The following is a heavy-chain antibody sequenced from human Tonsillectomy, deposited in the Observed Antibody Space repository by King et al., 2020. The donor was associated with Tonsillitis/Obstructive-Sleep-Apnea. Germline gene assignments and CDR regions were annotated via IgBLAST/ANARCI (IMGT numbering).Heavy chain of an antibody. V-gene: IGHV3-30*01. CDR1: GFTFSSYA. Sequence: HVQLVESGGGVVQPGRSLRLSCAASGFTFSSYAMHWGRQAPGKGLEWVAVISYDGSNKYYADSVKGRFTISRDNSKNTLYLQINILRAEDTAVYYCARDPIVVVPAASFWFDPWGQGTLVTVSS. CDR2: ISYDGSNK. CDR3: ARDPIVVVPAASFWFDP. J-gene: IGHJ5*02. D-gene: IGHD2-2*01.